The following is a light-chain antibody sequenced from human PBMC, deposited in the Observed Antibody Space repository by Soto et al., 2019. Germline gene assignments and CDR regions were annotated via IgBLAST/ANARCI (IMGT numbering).Light chain of an antibody. CDR3: ASYTTSTSWV. CDR2: DVR. V-gene: IGLV2-14*03. CDR1: SSDVGDYTY. Sequence: QSALTQPASVSGSPGQSITISCTGTSSDVGDYTYVSWYQHHPGKAPQLMIYDVRYRPSGVSDRFSGYKSGNTASLTISGLQAEDEADYYCASYTTSTSWVFGGGTKLTVL. J-gene: IGLJ3*02.